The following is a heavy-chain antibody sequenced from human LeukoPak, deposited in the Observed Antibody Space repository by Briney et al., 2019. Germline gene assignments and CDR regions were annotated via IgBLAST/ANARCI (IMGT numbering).Heavy chain of an antibody. V-gene: IGHV3-7*01. D-gene: IGHD3-22*01. CDR1: GFTFSSYW. Sequence: GGSLRLSCAASGFTFSSYWMSWVRQAPGKGLEWVANIKQDGSEKFYVDSVKGRFTISRDNVKNSLYLQMNSLRAEDTAVYYCARDRYYDSPMDYWGQGTLVTVSS. CDR2: IKQDGSEK. J-gene: IGHJ4*02. CDR3: ARDRYYDSPMDY.